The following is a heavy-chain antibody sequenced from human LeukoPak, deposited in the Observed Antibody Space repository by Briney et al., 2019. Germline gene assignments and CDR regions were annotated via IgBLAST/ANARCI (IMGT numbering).Heavy chain of an antibody. CDR1: GFTFSNHW. D-gene: IGHD3-9*01. J-gene: IGHJ6*03. Sequence: GGSLRLSCAASGFTFSNHWMHWVRQAPVKGLIWGSRINSDGSSTTYADSVKGRFTISRDNAKNSLYLQMNSLRAEDTAVYYCARDRGYDILTGYTYSYYYMDVWGKGTTVTISS. CDR2: INSDGSST. CDR3: ARDRGYDILTGYTYSYYYMDV. V-gene: IGHV3-74*01.